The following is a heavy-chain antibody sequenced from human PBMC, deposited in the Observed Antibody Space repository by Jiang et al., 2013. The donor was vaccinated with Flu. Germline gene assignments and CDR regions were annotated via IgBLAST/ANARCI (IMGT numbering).Heavy chain of an antibody. V-gene: IGHV1-2*02. J-gene: IGHJ4*02. CDR3: ARATGNGGFDY. Sequence: VQLVESGAEVKKPGASVKVSCKASGYTFTGRYMHWVRQAPGQGLEWMGWINPNSGGTDYAQELRGRVTVTRDTSISTVYMELSSLRSDDTAVYYCARATGNGGFDYWGQGTLVTVSS. CDR1: GYTFTGRY. CDR2: INPNSGGT. D-gene: IGHD4-17*01.